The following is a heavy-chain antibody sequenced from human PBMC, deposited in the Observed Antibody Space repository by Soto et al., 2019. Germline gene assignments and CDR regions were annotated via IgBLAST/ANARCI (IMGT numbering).Heavy chain of an antibody. Sequence: LSLTCTVSGGSISSGGYYWSWIRQHPRKGLEWIGYIYYTGRTYYNPSLKSRVTISVDTSKNQFSLKLSSVTAADTAIYCCARDLTGDGVRYWGQGTLVTVSS. V-gene: IGHV4-31*03. J-gene: IGHJ4*02. CDR2: IYYTGRT. CDR1: GGSISSGGYY. CDR3: ARDLTGDGVRY. D-gene: IGHD7-27*01.